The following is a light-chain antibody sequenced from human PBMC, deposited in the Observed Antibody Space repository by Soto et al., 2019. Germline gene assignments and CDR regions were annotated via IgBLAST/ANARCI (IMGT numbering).Light chain of an antibody. CDR1: QNISSY. CDR2: GAS. Sequence: VVLTQSPATLSLSPGKRATLSCRASQNISSYLIWYQQKPGQAPRLLIHGASTRATGIPARFSGSGSGTEFTLTISSLQSEDFAVYYCQQYNNWPPLTFGGGTKVDVK. CDR3: QQYNNWPPLT. J-gene: IGKJ4*01. V-gene: IGKV3-15*01.